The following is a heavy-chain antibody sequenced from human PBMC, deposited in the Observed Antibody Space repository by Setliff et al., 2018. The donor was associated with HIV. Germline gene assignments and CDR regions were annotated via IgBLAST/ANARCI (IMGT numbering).Heavy chain of an antibody. J-gene: IGHJ5*02. V-gene: IGHV2-70*11. D-gene: IGHD1-1*01. CDR1: EFSLTTSGMC. CDR2: IDWDDDK. Sequence: SGPTLVNPTQTLTLTCTFSEFSLTTSGMCVTWIRQPPGRALEWLARIDWDDDKYYSTSLKTRLTISRDTSKNQVVLTMTNVDPVDTATYYCAQLLLPLGAYNYETWGQGMLVTVSS. CDR3: AQLLLPLGAYNYET.